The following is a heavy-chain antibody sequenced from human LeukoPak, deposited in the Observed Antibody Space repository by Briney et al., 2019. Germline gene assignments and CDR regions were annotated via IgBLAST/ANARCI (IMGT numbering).Heavy chain of an antibody. CDR3: ARDGQYSSGWYVDNWFDP. Sequence: NPSETLSLTCAVYGGSFSGYYWSWIRQPPGKGLEWIGSIYYSGSTYYNPSLKSRVTISVDTSKNQFTLKLSSVTAADMAVYYCARDGQYSSGWYVDNWFDPWGQGTLVTVSS. V-gene: IGHV4-34*01. CDR2: IYYSGST. D-gene: IGHD6-19*01. J-gene: IGHJ5*02. CDR1: GGSFSGYY.